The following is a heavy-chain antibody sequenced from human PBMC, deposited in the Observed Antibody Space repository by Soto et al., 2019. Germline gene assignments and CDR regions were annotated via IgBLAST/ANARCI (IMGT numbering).Heavy chain of an antibody. V-gene: IGHV4-59*01. CDR3: ARGVGEAAAAFDAFDI. CDR1: GGSISSYY. J-gene: IGHJ3*02. CDR2: IYYSGST. Sequence: QVQLQESGPGLVKPSETLSLTCTVSGGSISSYYWSWIRQPPGKGLEWIGYIYYSGSTNYNPSLKSRMSISVDTRKSQFSLQLSTVTAADTAVYYCARGVGEAAAAFDAFDIWGQGTMVTVSS. D-gene: IGHD6-13*01.